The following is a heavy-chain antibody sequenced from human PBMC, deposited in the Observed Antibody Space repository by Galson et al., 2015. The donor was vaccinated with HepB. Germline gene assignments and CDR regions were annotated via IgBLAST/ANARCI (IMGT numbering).Heavy chain of an antibody. CDR2: IYTSGST. CDR3: AREDEGYSSSWYSWFDP. J-gene: IGHJ5*02. Sequence: TLSLTCTVSGGSISSGSYYWSWIRQPAGKGLEWIGRIYTSGSTNYNPSLKSRVTISVDTSKNQFSLKLSSVTAADTAVYYCAREDEGYSSSWYSWFDPWGQGTLVTVSS. V-gene: IGHV4-61*02. D-gene: IGHD6-13*01. CDR1: GGSISSGSYY.